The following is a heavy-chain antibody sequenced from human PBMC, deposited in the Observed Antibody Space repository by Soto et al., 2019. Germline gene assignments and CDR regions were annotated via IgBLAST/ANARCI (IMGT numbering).Heavy chain of an antibody. D-gene: IGHD3-22*01. Sequence: QVQLVQSGAEVMKPGSSVKVSCKASGGTFSSYAISWVRQAPGQGLEWMGGIIPIFGTANYAQKFQGRVTITADESTSTAYMELSSLRSEDTAVYYCARQGYYDSSGYYPDFDYWGQGTLVTVSS. V-gene: IGHV1-69*12. CDR2: IIPIFGTA. J-gene: IGHJ4*02. CDR1: GGTFSSYA. CDR3: ARQGYYDSSGYYPDFDY.